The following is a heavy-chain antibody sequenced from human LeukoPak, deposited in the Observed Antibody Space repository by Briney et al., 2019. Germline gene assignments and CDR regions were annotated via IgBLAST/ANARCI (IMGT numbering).Heavy chain of an antibody. CDR3: ATRMIAQNDAFDI. V-gene: IGHV1-2*02. CDR1: GYTFTGYY. Sequence: GASVKVSCKASGYTFTGYYMHWVRQAPGQGLEWMGWINPNSGGTNYAQKFQGRVTMTRDTSISTAYMELSRLRSDDTAVYYCATRMIAQNDAFDIWGQGTMVTVSS. D-gene: IGHD3-22*01. J-gene: IGHJ3*02. CDR2: INPNSGGT.